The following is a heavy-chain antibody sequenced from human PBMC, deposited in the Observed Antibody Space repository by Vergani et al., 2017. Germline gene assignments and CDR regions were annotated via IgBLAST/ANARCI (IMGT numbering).Heavy chain of an antibody. Sequence: QVQLVQSGAEVKKPGASVKVSCKASGYTFTGYYMHWVRQATGQGLEWMGWMNPNSGNTGYAQKFQGRVTMTRNTSISTAYMELSSLRSEDTAVYYCARGEAQWLVIGDVAFDIWGQGTMVTVSS. CDR2: MNPNSGNT. D-gene: IGHD6-19*01. V-gene: IGHV1-8*02. CDR1: GYTFTGYY. CDR3: ARGEAQWLVIGDVAFDI. J-gene: IGHJ3*02.